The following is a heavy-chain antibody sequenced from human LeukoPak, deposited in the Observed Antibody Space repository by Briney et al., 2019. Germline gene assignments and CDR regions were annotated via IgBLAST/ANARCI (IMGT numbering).Heavy chain of an antibody. CDR2: IYYSGST. D-gene: IGHD1-26*01. J-gene: IGHJ3*02. V-gene: IGHV4-59*01. Sequence: PSETLSLTCTVSGGSISNDYWSWIRQPPGKGLEWIGYIYYSGSTNYNPSLKSRVTISIGTSKNQFSLKLSSVTAADTAVYYCARGGSYLSAFDIWGQGTMVTVSS. CDR1: GGSISNDY. CDR3: ARGGSYLSAFDI.